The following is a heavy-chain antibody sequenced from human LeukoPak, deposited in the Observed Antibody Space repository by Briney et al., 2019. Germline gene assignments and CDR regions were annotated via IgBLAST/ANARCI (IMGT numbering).Heavy chain of an antibody. Sequence: ASVKVSCKASGYTFTGYYMHWVRQAPGQGLEWMGWINPNSGGTNYAQKFQGRVTMTRDTSISTAYMELSRLRSDDAAVYYCARAATIFGVVPDYWGQGTLVTVSS. J-gene: IGHJ4*02. D-gene: IGHD3-3*01. CDR1: GYTFTGYY. CDR2: INPNSGGT. CDR3: ARAATIFGVVPDY. V-gene: IGHV1-2*02.